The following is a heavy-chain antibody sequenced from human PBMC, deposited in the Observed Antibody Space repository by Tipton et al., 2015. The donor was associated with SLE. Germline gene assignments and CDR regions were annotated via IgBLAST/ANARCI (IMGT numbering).Heavy chain of an antibody. CDR1: GGSISSSSYY. V-gene: IGHV4-39*07. CDR2: IYYSGSI. J-gene: IGHJ2*01. D-gene: IGHD3-3*01. CDR3: ARGVWSGSFFDL. Sequence: TLSLTCTVSGGSISSSSYYWGWIRQPPGKGLEWIGSIYYSGSIYYNPSLKSRVTISVDTSKNQFSLKLSSVTAADTAVYYCARGVWSGSFFDLWGRGTLVTVSS.